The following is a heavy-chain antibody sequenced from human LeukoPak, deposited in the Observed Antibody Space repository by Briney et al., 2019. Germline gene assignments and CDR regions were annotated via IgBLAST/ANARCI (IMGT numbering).Heavy chain of an antibody. CDR3: AKDRRYDILTGYSPGGWFDP. CDR2: ISGSGGST. D-gene: IGHD3-9*01. CDR1: GFTFSSYA. J-gene: IGHJ5*02. V-gene: IGHV3-23*01. Sequence: GGSLRLSCAASGFTFSSYAMSWVRQAPGKGLEWVSAISGSGGSTYYADSVKGRFTISRDNSKSTLYLQMNSLRAEDTAVYYCAKDRRYDILTGYSPGGWFDPWGQGTLVTVSS.